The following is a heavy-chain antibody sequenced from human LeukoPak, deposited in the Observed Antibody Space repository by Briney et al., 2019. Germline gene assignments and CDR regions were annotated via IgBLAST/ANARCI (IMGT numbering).Heavy chain of an antibody. CDR1: GYTLTSHD. J-gene: IGHJ6*02. CDR2: MNPASGNT. Sequence: EASVKVSCKASGYTLTSHDINWVRQATGQGLEWMGWMNPASGNTGYAQKFQGRVTMTRDTSISTAYMELRSLRSDDTAVYYCARGYYDSSGYHYYYYYGMDVWGQGTTVTVSS. CDR3: ARGYYDSSGYHYYYYYGMDV. D-gene: IGHD3-22*01. V-gene: IGHV1-8*01.